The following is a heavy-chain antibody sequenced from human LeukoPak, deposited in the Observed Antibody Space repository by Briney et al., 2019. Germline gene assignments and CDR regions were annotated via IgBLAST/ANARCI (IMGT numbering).Heavy chain of an antibody. CDR2: MNPNSGNT. CDR3: ARLHSSSRYLYHFDY. J-gene: IGHJ4*02. CDR1: GYTFTSYD. D-gene: IGHD6-13*01. V-gene: IGHV1-8*03. Sequence: GASVKVSCKASGYTFTSYDINWVRQATGQGLEWMGWMNPNSGNTGYAQKFQGRVTITRNTSISTAYMELSSLRSEDTAVYYCARLHSSSRYLYHFDYWGQGTLVTVSS.